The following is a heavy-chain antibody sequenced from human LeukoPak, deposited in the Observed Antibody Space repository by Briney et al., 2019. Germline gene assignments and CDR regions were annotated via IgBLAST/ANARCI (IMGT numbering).Heavy chain of an antibody. CDR3: ASGPMRYSYGFDSSGWSYYFDY. V-gene: IGHV4-39*01. Sequence: PSETLSLTCIASDGSISSSSFYWGWIRQPPGKGLEWNGSINYTGSYTGTTYFNPSLESRVTVSVDTSKNLCSLKLTFVTAADTAVYYCASGPMRYSYGFDSSGWSYYFDYWGQGTLVPVSS. J-gene: IGHJ4*02. D-gene: IGHD5-18*01. CDR1: DGSISSSSFY. CDR2: INYTGSYTGTT.